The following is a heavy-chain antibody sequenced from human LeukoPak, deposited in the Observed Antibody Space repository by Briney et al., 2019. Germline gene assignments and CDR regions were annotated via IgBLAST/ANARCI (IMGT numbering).Heavy chain of an antibody. CDR1: GFTFSSYG. CDR3: AKDRWRSYYFDY. Sequence: SGGSLRLSCAASGFTFSSYGMYWVRQAPGKGLEWVAVISYDGSNKYYADSVKGRFTISRDNSKNTLYLQMNSLRAEDTAVYYCAKDRWRSYYFDYWGQGTLVTVSS. V-gene: IGHV3-30*18. J-gene: IGHJ4*02. D-gene: IGHD4-23*01. CDR2: ISYDGSNK.